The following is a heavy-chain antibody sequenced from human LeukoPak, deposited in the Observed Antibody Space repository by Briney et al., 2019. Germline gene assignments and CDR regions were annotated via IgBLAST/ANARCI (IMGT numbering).Heavy chain of an antibody. CDR2: ISAYNGNT. CDR1: GYTFTSYG. J-gene: IGHJ4*02. Sequence: VASVKVSCKASGYTFTSYGISWVRQAPGQGLEWMGWISAYNGNTNYAQKLQGRVTMTTDTSTSTAYMELRSLRSDDTAVYYCARDRCSSTSCLRRLDYWGQGTLVTVSS. CDR3: ARDRCSSTSCLRRLDY. V-gene: IGHV1-18*01. D-gene: IGHD2-2*01.